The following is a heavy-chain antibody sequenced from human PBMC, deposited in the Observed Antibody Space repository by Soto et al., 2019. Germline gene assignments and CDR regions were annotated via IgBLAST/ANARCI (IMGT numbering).Heavy chain of an antibody. J-gene: IGHJ4*02. CDR3: ANDIIVIPGARGVDY. Sequence: ASVKVSCKASGYSFTANSMHWVRQAPGQGLEWMGWINPNNGGTNYARKFQGWVTMTRDTSISTAYMDLTRLKSDDTAVYYCANDIIVIPGARGVDYWGQGALVTVSS. CDR1: GYSFTANS. D-gene: IGHD3-16*02. CDR2: INPNNGGT. V-gene: IGHV1-2*04.